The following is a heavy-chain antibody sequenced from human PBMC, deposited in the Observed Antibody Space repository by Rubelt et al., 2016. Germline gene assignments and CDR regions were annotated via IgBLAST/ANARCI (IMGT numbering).Heavy chain of an antibody. CDR1: GGSFSGYY. CDR3: ARGGWELVRAYIDY. CDR2: INHSGST. Sequence: QVQLQQWGAGLLKPSETLSLTCAVYGGSFSGYYWSWIRQPPGKGLEWIGEINHSGSTNYNPSLKGLVTISVDTSKNQFSLKLSSVTAADTAVYYCARGGWELVRAYIDYWGQGTLVTVSS. V-gene: IGHV4-34*01. J-gene: IGHJ4*02. D-gene: IGHD3-10*01.